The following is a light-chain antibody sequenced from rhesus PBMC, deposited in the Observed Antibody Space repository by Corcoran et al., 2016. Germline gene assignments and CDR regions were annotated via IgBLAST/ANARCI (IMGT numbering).Light chain of an antibody. J-gene: IGKJ2*01. CDR1: QGISSW. CDR3: QQGYNTPHS. V-gene: IGKV1-18*01. CDR2: AAP. Sequence: DIQMTQSPSSLSASVGDKVTITCRASQGISSWLAWYQQKPGKAPKLLIYAAPNLQSGAPSRFSGGGSGTDYTLTISSLQPEDFATYYCQQGYNTPHSFGQGTKVEIK.